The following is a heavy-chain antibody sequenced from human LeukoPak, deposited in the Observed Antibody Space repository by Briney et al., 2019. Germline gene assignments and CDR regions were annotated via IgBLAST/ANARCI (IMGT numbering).Heavy chain of an antibody. V-gene: IGHV5-51*01. CDR1: EYSFTSYW. Sequence: GESLKISCKGSEYSFTSYWIGWVRQMPGKGLEWMGIIYPGDSDTRYSPSFQGQVTISADKSISTAYLQWSSLKASDTAMYYCAREIHDYSNRNWFDPWGQGTLVTVSS. CDR3: AREIHDYSNRNWFDP. CDR2: IYPGDSDT. D-gene: IGHD4-11*01. J-gene: IGHJ5*02.